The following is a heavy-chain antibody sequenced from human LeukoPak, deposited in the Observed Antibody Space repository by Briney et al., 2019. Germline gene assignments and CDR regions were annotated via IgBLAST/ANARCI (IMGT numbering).Heavy chain of an antibody. J-gene: IGHJ2*01. CDR3: ARDADKDWYFDL. V-gene: IGHV3-48*01. Sequence: PGGSLRLSCAASGFTFSSYSMNWVRQAPGRGLEWVSYISSSSSTIYYADSVKGRFTISRDNAKNSLYLQMNSLRAEDTAVYYSARDADKDWYFDLWGRGTLVTVSS. CDR1: GFTFSSYS. D-gene: IGHD2-15*01. CDR2: ISSSSSTI.